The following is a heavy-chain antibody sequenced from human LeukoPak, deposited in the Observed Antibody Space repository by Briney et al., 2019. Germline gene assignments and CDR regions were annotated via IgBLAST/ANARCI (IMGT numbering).Heavy chain of an antibody. Sequence: ASETLSLTCTVSGGSISSGSYYWSWIRQPAGKGLEWIGRIYTSGSTNYNPSLKSRVTISVDTSKNQFSLKLSSVTAADTAVYYCARGRVSKRAFDIWGQGTMVTVSS. CDR3: ARGRVSKRAFDI. J-gene: IGHJ3*02. CDR2: IYTSGST. V-gene: IGHV4-61*02. CDR1: GGSISSGSYY.